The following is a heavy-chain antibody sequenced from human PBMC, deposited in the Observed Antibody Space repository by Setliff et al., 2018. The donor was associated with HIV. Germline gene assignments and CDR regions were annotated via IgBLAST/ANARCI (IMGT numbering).Heavy chain of an antibody. Sequence: GGSLRLSCAASGFTFSTYAMGWVRQAPGKGLEWVSTVGAVGGPTHYAESVQGRFTISKDNSKNALYLQMSSPRDEDTAVYYCAKVFVFGIDAFDIWGQGTMVTVSS. D-gene: IGHD3-16*01. CDR3: AKVFVFGIDAFDI. J-gene: IGHJ3*02. CDR1: GFTFSTYA. CDR2: VGAVGGPT. V-gene: IGHV3-23*01.